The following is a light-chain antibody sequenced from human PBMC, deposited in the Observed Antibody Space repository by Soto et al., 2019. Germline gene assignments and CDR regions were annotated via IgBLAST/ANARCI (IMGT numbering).Light chain of an antibody. CDR2: DVS. CDR3: QQRSSWPLT. J-gene: IGKJ4*01. CDR1: QSVGNS. V-gene: IGKV3-11*01. Sequence: EIVLTQSPATLSLSPGERATLSCRASQSVGNSLAWYQQKPGQAPRLLIYDVSKRATGTPARFSGSGSGTDFTLIISSLQPEDFAFYSCQQRSSWPLTFGGGTSLEIK.